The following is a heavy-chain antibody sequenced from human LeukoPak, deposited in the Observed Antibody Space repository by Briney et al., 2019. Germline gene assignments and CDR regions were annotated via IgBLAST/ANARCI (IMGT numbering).Heavy chain of an antibody. Sequence: GESLKISCKGSGYSFTSYWIGWVRPMPGKGLERMGIIYPGDSDTRYSPSFQGQVTISADKSLSTAYLLWNSLKASDTAKYYCATIPPNPYEMDVWGKGTTVTVSS. V-gene: IGHV5-51*01. J-gene: IGHJ6*04. D-gene: IGHD3-16*01. CDR1: GYSFTSYW. CDR3: ATIPPNPYEMDV. CDR2: IYPGDSDT.